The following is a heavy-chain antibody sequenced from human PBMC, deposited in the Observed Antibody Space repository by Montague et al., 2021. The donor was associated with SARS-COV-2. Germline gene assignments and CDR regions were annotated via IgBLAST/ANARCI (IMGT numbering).Heavy chain of an antibody. CDR2: IYHSGST. Sequence: SETLSLTCAVSGGSISSSNWWSWVRQPPGKGLEWIGEIYHSGSTKYNPSLKCRVTISVDKSKNQFSLKLSSVTAADTAVHYCARWDSSGWFGRSYYGMDVWGQGTTVTVSS. D-gene: IGHD6-19*01. J-gene: IGHJ6*02. CDR1: GGSISSSNW. V-gene: IGHV4-4*02. CDR3: ARWDSSGWFGRSYYGMDV.